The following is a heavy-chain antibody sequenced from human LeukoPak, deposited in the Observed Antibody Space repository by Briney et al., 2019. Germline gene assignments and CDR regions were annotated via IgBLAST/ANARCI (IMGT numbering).Heavy chain of an antibody. J-gene: IGHJ2*01. CDR3: ATPYSSSTRYFDL. V-gene: IGHV4-39*01. D-gene: IGHD6-13*01. Sequence: SETLSLTCTVSGGSISSSSYYWGWISQSPGKGLEWIRSNYYSGSTYYNPSLKSRVTISVDTSKNQFSLKLSSVTAANTAVYYWATPYSSSTRYFDLWGRGTLVTVSS. CDR1: GGSISSSSYY. CDR2: NYYSGST.